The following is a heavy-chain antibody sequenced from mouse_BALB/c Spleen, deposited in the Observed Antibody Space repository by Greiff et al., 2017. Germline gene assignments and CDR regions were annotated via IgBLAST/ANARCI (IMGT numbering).Heavy chain of an antibody. CDR2: IDPETGGT. D-gene: IGHD1-1*01. CDR3: TRTITTVVARDYAMDY. CDR1: GYTFTDYE. Sequence: QVQLQQSGAELVRPGASVTLSCKASGYTFTDYEMHWVKQTPVHGLEWIGAIDPETGGTAYNQKFKGKATLTADKSSSTAYMELRSLTSEDSAVYYCTRTITTVVARDYAMDYWGQGTSVTVSS. V-gene: IGHV1-15*01. J-gene: IGHJ4*01.